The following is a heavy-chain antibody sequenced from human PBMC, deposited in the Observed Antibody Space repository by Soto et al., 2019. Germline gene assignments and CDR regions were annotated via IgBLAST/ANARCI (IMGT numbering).Heavy chain of an antibody. D-gene: IGHD2-2*01. J-gene: IGHJ4*02. Sequence: PGGSLRLSCAASGFTFSSYAMSWVRQAPGKGLEWVSAISGSGGSTYYADSVKGRFTISRDNSKNTLYLQMNSLRAEDTAVYYCVKGYCSSTSCYRVDYWGQGTLVTVSS. CDR2: ISGSGGST. CDR3: VKGYCSSTSCYRVDY. CDR1: GFTFSSYA. V-gene: IGHV3-23*01.